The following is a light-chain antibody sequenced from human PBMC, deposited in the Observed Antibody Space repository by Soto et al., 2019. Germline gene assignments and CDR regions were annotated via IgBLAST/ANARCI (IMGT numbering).Light chain of an antibody. CDR3: QQYYSYPVT. CDR1: QGISSY. V-gene: IGKV1-8*01. CDR2: AAS. J-gene: IGKJ1*01. Sequence: AIRMTQSPSSLSASTGDRVTITCRASQGISSYLAWYQQKPGKAPKLLIYAASTLQSGVPSRFNGSGSGTDFTLTISCLQSEDFATYYGQQYYSYPVTFGQGTKVDIK.